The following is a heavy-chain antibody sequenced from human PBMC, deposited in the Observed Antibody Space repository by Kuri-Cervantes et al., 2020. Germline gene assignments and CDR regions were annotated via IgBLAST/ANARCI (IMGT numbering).Heavy chain of an antibody. Sequence: LSLTCAVSGYPISSGYYWGWIRQAPGGGLEWVSYIGSSSRTIYYADSVKGRFTISRDNAEKSLYLQMSRLTVEDTAVYYCARGRLSRSDGDFDYPYYMDVWGKGTTVTVSS. D-gene: IGHD4-17*01. J-gene: IGHJ6*03. CDR1: GYPISSGYY. CDR3: ARGRLSRSDGDFDYPYYMDV. CDR2: IGSSSRTI. V-gene: IGHV3-11*04.